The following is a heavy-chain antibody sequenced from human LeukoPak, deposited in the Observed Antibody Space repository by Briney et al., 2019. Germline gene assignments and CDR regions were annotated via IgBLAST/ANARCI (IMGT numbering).Heavy chain of an antibody. CDR1: GFTFSSYS. CDR3: AKLRVTLIVVAPPDY. CDR2: ISSSSYI. J-gene: IGHJ4*02. V-gene: IGHV3-21*01. Sequence: SGGSLRLSCAASGFTFSSYSMNWVRQAPGKGPEWVSSISSSSYIYYADSVKGRFTISRDNSKNTLYLQMNSLRAEDTAVYYCAKLRVTLIVVAPPDYWGQGTLVTVSS. D-gene: IGHD3-22*01.